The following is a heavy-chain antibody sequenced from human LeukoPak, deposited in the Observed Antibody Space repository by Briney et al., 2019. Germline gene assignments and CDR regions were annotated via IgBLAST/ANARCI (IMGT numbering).Heavy chain of an antibody. CDR3: ARNGCSSSTCKTE. V-gene: IGHV4-30-2*01. Sequence: SQTLSLTCSVSGVSITGDEDFWTWIRQPPGKGLELIGYVHHSGNRYYDSSLGSRLTISVDRSKNQFSLKLSSVTGADTAVYYCARNGCSSSTCKTEWGQGTLVIVPS. CDR1: GVSITGDEDF. J-gene: IGHJ4*02. D-gene: IGHD2-2*01. CDR2: VHHSGNR.